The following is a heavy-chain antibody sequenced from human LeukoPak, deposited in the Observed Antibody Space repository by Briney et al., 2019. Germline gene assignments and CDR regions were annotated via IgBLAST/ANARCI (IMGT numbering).Heavy chain of an antibody. V-gene: IGHV4-39*01. Sequence: SETLSLTCTVSGGSLSSTGFYWAWIRQSPGKGLEWIGSIHYSRSTYYNPSLVSRLTISVDASKNHFILRLNSVTAADTAVYYCARLASGAWHWDYWGQGTLVTVSS. CDR1: GGSLSSTGFY. D-gene: IGHD5-12*01. CDR3: ARLASGAWHWDY. J-gene: IGHJ4*02. CDR2: IHYSRST.